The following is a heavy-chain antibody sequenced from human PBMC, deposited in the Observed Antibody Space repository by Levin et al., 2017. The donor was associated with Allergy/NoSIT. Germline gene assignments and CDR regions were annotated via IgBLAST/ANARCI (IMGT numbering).Heavy chain of an antibody. CDR2: INPDGSDK. CDR3: SRGGGSGIDY. V-gene: IGHV3-7*01. D-gene: IGHD3-10*01. Sequence: RGESLKISCAASGLPFGTSWMSWVRQAAGKGLEWVAMINPDGSDKYYVDSVKGRFTISRGNADKSLYLQMNSLRVEDTAVYYCSRGGGSGIDYWGQGTLVSVSS. J-gene: IGHJ4*02. CDR1: GLPFGTSW.